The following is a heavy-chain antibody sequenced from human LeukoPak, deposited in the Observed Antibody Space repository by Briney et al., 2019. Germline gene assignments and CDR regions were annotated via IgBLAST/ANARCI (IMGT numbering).Heavy chain of an antibody. CDR3: ARGGKRGYCSSTSCLDY. CDR2: IKQDGSEK. D-gene: IGHD2-2*01. Sequence: PGGSLRLSCAASGFTFSSYWMSWVRQAPGKGLEWVANIKQDGSEKYYVDSVKGRFTISRDNAKNSLYLQMNSLRAEDTAVYYCARGGKRGYCSSTSCLDYWGQGTLVTVSS. CDR1: GFTFSSYW. J-gene: IGHJ4*02. V-gene: IGHV3-7*01.